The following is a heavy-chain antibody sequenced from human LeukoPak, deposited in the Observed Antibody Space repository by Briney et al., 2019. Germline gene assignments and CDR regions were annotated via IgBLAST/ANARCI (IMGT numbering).Heavy chain of an antibody. J-gene: IGHJ4*02. CDR1: GLTFSGSA. V-gene: IGHV3-73*01. CDR3: TTLTAD. Sequence: GGSLRLSCAASGLTFSGSAVHWVRQAPGKGLEWVGRIRSKTHSCATAYAASVKGRFTISRDDSKTTAYPQMNSLKTEDTAVYYCTTLTADWGQGTLVTVSS. CDR2: IRSKTHSCAT.